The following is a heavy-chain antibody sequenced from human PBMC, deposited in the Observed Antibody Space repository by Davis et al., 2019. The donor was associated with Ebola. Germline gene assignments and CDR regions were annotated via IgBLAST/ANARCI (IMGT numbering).Heavy chain of an antibody. Sequence: ASVKVSCKSSGGTFSSYAISWVRQAPGQGLEWMGWINPNSGGTNYAQKFQGRVTMTRDTSISTAYMELSRLRSDDTAVYYCARPEYYDFWASDYWGQGTLVAVSS. J-gene: IGHJ4*02. CDR2: INPNSGGT. CDR1: GGTFSSYA. CDR3: ARPEYYDFWASDY. D-gene: IGHD3-3*01. V-gene: IGHV1-2*02.